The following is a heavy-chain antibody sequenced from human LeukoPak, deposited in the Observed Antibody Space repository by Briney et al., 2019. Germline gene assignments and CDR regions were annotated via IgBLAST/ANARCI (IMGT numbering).Heavy chain of an antibody. D-gene: IGHD3-16*01. CDR1: GYSISSGYY. J-gene: IGHJ4*02. CDR3: ARVGRLRLGDDFDH. Sequence: SETLSLTCAVSGYSISSGYYWGWIRQPPGKGLEWIGSIYHSGSTYYNPSLKSRVTISVDTSKNQFSLKLSSVTAADTAVYYCARVGRLRLGDDFDHWGQGTLVTVSS. V-gene: IGHV4-38-2*01. CDR2: IYHSGST.